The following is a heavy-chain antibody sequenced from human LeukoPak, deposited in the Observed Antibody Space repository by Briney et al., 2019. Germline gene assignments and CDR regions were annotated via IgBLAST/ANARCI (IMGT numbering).Heavy chain of an antibody. Sequence: ASVKVSCKASGYTFTGDYILWVRQAPGQGLEWMGWINPNSGDTHYPQKFQGRVTMTSDTSISTAYMELSRVSPDDTAVYYCARDLRGNSMFFDYWGQGTLVTVSS. CDR2: INPNSGDT. CDR3: ARDLRGNSMFFDY. CDR1: GYTFTGDY. J-gene: IGHJ4*02. V-gene: IGHV1-2*02. D-gene: IGHD4-23*01.